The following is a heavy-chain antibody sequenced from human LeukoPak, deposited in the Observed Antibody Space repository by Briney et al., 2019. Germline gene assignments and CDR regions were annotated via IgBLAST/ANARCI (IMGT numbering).Heavy chain of an antibody. V-gene: IGHV3-21*01. CDR3: ARARSSGYATDAFDI. J-gene: IGHJ3*02. D-gene: IGHD5-12*01. CDR2: ISSSSSYI. Sequence: GGSLRLSCAASGSTFSSYSMNWVRQAPGKGLEWVSSISSSSSYIYYADSVKGRFTISRDNAKNSLYLQMNSLRAEDTAVYYCARARSSGYATDAFDIWGQGTMVTVSS. CDR1: GSTFSSYS.